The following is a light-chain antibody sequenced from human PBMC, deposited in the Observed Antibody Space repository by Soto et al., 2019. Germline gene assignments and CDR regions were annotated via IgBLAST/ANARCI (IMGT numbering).Light chain of an antibody. CDR1: QSVSSSY. CDR2: GAS. CDR3: QQYGSSPSST. Sequence: EIVLTQSPGTLSLSPGERATLSCRASQSVSSSYLDWYQQKPGQAPRLLIYGASSRATGIPDRFSGSGSGTDFTLTISRLEPEDFAVYYCQQYGSSPSSTFGQGTKLEIK. V-gene: IGKV3-20*01. J-gene: IGKJ2*02.